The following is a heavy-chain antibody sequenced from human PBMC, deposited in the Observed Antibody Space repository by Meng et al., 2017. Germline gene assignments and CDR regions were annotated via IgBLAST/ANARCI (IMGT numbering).Heavy chain of an antibody. J-gene: IGHJ5*02. Sequence: SLKISCAASGFTFDDYAMHWVRQAPGKGLEWVSGISWNSGSIGYADSVKGRFTISRDNAKNTLYLQMNSLRAEDTAVYYCARGGEDYDSSGYYQSWGQGTLVTVSS. CDR3: ARGGEDYDSSGYYQS. D-gene: IGHD3-22*01. CDR1: GFTFDDYA. V-gene: IGHV3-9*01. CDR2: ISWNSGSI.